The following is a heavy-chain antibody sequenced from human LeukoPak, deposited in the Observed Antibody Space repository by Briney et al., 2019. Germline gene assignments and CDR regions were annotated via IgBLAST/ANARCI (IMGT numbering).Heavy chain of an antibody. Sequence: PGGSLRLSCAASGFTFSSCAMSWVRQAPGKGLEWVSAISGSGGSTYYADSVKGRFTISRDNSKNTLYLQMNSLRAEDTAVYYCAKDLRYSYGSTFDYWGQGTLVTVSS. D-gene: IGHD5-18*01. J-gene: IGHJ4*02. CDR2: ISGSGGST. CDR1: GFTFSSCA. CDR3: AKDLRYSYGSTFDY. V-gene: IGHV3-23*01.